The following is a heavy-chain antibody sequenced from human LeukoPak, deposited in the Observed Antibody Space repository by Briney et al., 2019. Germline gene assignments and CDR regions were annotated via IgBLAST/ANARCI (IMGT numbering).Heavy chain of an antibody. CDR3: ATTHYYYYYMDV. Sequence: PGGSLRLSCAASGFTLSGSAMHWVRQAPGKGLEWVSAISGSGGSTYYADSVKGRFTISRDNSKNTLYLQMNSLRAEDTAVYYCATTHYYYYYMDVWGKGTTVTVSS. CDR1: GFTLSGSA. CDR2: ISGSGGST. J-gene: IGHJ6*03. V-gene: IGHV3-23*01.